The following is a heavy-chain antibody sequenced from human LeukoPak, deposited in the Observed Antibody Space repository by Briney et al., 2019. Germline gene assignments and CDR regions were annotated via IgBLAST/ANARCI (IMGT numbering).Heavy chain of an antibody. J-gene: IGHJ4*02. Sequence: SVKVSCKASGGTFSSYAISWVRQAPGQGLEWMGGIIPIFGTANYAQKFQGRVTITADESTSTAYMELSSLRSEDTAVYYCATTHIVVVTAILWFDYWGQGTLVTVSS. CDR3: ATTHIVVVTAILWFDY. V-gene: IGHV1-69*13. CDR2: IIPIFGTA. D-gene: IGHD2-21*02. CDR1: GGTFSSYA.